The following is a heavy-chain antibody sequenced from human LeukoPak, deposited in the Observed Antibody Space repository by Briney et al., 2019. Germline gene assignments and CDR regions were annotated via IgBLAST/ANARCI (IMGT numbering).Heavy chain of an antibody. CDR3: ARDVYSGYDLTH. D-gene: IGHD5-12*01. CDR1: GYTFTSYG. J-gene: IGHJ4*02. V-gene: IGHV1-18*01. Sequence: ASVKVSCKASGYTFTSYGISWVRQAPGQGLKWMGWISAYNGNTNYAQKLQGRVTMTTDTSTSTAYMELRSLRSDDTAVYYCARDVYSGYDLTHWGQGTLVTVSS. CDR2: ISAYNGNT.